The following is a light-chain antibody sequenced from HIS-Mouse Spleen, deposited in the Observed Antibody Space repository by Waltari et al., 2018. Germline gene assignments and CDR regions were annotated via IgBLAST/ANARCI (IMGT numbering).Light chain of an antibody. CDR3: QTWGTGILVV. Sequence: QLVLTQSPSASASLGASVKLTCTLSRGHSSYAIAWHQPQPEKGPRYLMKLNSDGSHSKGDGIPDRFSGSSSGAERYLTISSLQSEDEADYYCQTWGTGILVVFGGGTKLTVL. CDR1: RGHSSYA. J-gene: IGLJ2*01. CDR2: LNSDGSH. V-gene: IGLV4-69*01.